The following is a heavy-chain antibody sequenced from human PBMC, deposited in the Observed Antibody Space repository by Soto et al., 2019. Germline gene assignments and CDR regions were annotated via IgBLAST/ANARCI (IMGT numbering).Heavy chain of an antibody. CDR1: GGSFSGYY. D-gene: IGHD3-16*01. V-gene: IGHV4-34*01. CDR3: ARGRLPDYFDY. Sequence: SETLSLTCAVYGGSFSGYYWSWIRQPPGKGLEWIGEINHSGSTNYNPSLKSRVTISVDTSKNQFSLKLSSVTAADTAVYYCARGRLPDYFDYWGQGTLVTAPQ. CDR2: INHSGST. J-gene: IGHJ4*02.